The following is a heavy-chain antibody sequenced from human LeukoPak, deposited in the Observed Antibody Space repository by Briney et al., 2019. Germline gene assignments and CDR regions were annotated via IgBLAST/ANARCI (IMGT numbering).Heavy chain of an antibody. CDR2: ISSTGSSI. CDR1: GFTFSYHT. V-gene: IGHV3-21*01. CDR3: ARDDVAWNDVHWFDP. D-gene: IGHD1-1*01. Sequence: GGSLRLSCAASGFTFSYHTMSWVRQAPGKGLEWVSSISSTGSSIYYADSVKGRFTISRDNAKNSLYLQMSSLRVEDTAVYYCARDDVAWNDVHWFDPWGQGTLVTVSS. J-gene: IGHJ5*02.